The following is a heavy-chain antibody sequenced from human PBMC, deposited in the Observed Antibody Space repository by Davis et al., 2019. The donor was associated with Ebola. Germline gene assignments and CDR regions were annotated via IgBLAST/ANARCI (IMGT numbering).Heavy chain of an antibody. V-gene: IGHV3-23*01. CDR1: GFTFSSYA. J-gene: IGHJ4*02. CDR2: ISGSGGST. D-gene: IGHD3-22*01. CDR3: TTVIGYYYDSSGFTLFDY. Sequence: PGGSLRLSCAASGFTFSSYAMSWVRQAPGKGLEWVPAISGSGGSTYYADSVKGRFTISRDNSKNTLYLQMNSLKTEDTAVYYCTTVIGYYYDSSGFTLFDYWGQGTLVTVSS.